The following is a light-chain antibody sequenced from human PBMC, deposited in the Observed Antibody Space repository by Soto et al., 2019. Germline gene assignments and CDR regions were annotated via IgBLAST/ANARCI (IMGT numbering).Light chain of an antibody. J-gene: IGKJ2*01. CDR3: QHRHTWPPDAT. Sequence: EIVLTQSPATLSLSAGDRATLSCRASQNVGTYLAWYQQRPGQAPRLLIYGAPNRATGIPARFSDSGSRTDFTLTITSLEPEDFAVYFCQHRHTWPPDATFGPGTRLEIK. V-gene: IGKV3-11*01. CDR1: QNVGTY. CDR2: GAP.